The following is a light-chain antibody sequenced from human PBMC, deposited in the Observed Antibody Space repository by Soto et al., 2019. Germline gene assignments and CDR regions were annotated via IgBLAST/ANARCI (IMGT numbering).Light chain of an antibody. CDR1: QSVSSN. CDR3: QQYNNWPPMYT. J-gene: IGKJ2*01. V-gene: IGKV3-15*01. CDR2: GAS. Sequence: EIVMTQSPATLSVSPGERATLSCRASQSVSSNLAWYQQKPGQAPRLLIYGASTRATGIPARFSGSGSGTEFTPTCSSLQAEDFAVYYCQQYNNWPPMYTFGQGTKLEIK.